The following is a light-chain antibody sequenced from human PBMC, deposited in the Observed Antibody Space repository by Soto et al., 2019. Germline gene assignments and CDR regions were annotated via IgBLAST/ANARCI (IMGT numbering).Light chain of an antibody. CDR1: QSVSSSY. Sequence: EIVLTQSPGTLSLSPGKRATLSCRASQSVSSSYLAWYQQKPGQAPRLLIYGASSRATGIPDRFSGSGSGTDFTLTISSLQSEDFAVYYCQQYNNWPRTFGQGTKVDIK. J-gene: IGKJ1*01. V-gene: IGKV3-20*01. CDR3: QQYNNWPRT. CDR2: GAS.